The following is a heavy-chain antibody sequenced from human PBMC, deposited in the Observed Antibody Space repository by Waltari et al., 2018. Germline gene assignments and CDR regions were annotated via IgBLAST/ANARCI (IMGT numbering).Heavy chain of an antibody. V-gene: IGHV3-7*01. CDR3: ATLRGSVTTFDN. CDR2: INPDGSDK. Sequence: EVQLMESGGDLVQPGGSLSLSCSTSGFTFGTCWISWVRQAPGKGLEWVASINPDGSDKYHVDSVRGRFTISRDNARNSLYLQMNSLRVDDTAVYYCATLRGSVTTFDNWGQGTLVTVSS. J-gene: IGHJ4*02. D-gene: IGHD3-10*01. CDR1: GFTFGTCW.